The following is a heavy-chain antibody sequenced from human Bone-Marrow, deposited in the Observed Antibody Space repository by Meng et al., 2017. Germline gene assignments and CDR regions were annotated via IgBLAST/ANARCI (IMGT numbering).Heavy chain of an antibody. V-gene: IGHV2-70*18. CDR2: IDWDGDK. CDR1: GGSISSYY. CDR3: TRGYSYTFDY. Sequence: TLSLTCTVSGGSISSYYWSWIRQPPGKALEWLALIDWDGDKYYSTSLKTRLTISKDTSKNQVVLTMTNMDPVDTATYYCTRGYSYTFDYWGQGTRVTVSS. J-gene: IGHJ4*02. D-gene: IGHD5-18*01.